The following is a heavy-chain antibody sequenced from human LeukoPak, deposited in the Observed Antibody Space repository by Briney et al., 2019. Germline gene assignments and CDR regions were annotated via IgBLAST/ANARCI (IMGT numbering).Heavy chain of an antibody. V-gene: IGHV4-61*02. J-gene: IGHJ5*02. D-gene: IGHD6-13*01. Sequence: SETLSLTCTVSGGSISSGSYYWSWIRQPAGKGLEWIGLIYTSGSTNYNPSLKSRVTISVDTSKNQFSLKLSSVTAADTAVYYCARDLTSSWYGNNWFDPWGQGTLVTVSS. CDR2: IYTSGST. CDR1: GGSISSGSYY. CDR3: ARDLTSSWYGNNWFDP.